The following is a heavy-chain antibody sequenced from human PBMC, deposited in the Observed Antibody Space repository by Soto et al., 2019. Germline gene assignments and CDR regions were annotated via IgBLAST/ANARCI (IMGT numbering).Heavy chain of an antibody. Sequence: VGSLRLSCAASGFTFSSYSMNWVRQAPGKGLEWVSYISSSSSTIYYADSVKGRFTISRDNAKNSLYLQMNSLRDEDTAVYYCARDQYYYDSSGYWEDDYWGQGTLVTVSS. D-gene: IGHD3-22*01. V-gene: IGHV3-48*02. CDR1: GFTFSSYS. CDR3: ARDQYYYDSSGYWEDDY. J-gene: IGHJ4*02. CDR2: ISSSSSTI.